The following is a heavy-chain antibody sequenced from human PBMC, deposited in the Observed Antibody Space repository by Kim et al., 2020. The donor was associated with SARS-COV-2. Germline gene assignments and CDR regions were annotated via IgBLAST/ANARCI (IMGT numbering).Heavy chain of an antibody. Sequence: GGSLRLSCAASGFTFSSYAMSWVRQAPGKGLEWVSAISGSGGSTYYADSVKDRFTISRDNSKNTLYLQMNSLRAEDTAVYYCAKDTSSWYYYYGMDVWGQGTTVTVSS. CDR1: GFTFSSYA. J-gene: IGHJ6*02. D-gene: IGHD6-13*01. V-gene: IGHV3-23*01. CDR3: AKDTSSWYYYYGMDV. CDR2: ISGSGGST.